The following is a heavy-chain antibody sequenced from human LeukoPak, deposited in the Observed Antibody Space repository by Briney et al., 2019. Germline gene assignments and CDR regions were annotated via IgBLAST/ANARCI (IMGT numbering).Heavy chain of an antibody. J-gene: IGHJ3*02. CDR2: IYSGGST. Sequence: PGGSLRLSCAASGFTVSSNYMSWVRQAPGKGLEWVSVIYSGGSTYYADSVKGRFTISRDNSKNTLYLQMNSLRAEDTAVYYCATDARVYYYGSGSYYHDADAFDIWGQGTMVTVSS. CDR1: GFTVSSNY. CDR3: ATDARVYYYGSGSYYHDADAFDI. D-gene: IGHD3-10*01. V-gene: IGHV3-66*01.